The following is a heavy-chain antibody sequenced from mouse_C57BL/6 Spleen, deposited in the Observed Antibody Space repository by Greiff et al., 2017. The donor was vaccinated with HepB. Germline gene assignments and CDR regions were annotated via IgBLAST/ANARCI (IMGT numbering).Heavy chain of an antibody. CDR2: ISYDGSN. Sequence: EVKVEESGPGLVKPSQSLSLTCSVTGYSITSGYYWNWIRQFPGNTLEWMGYISYDGSNNYNPSLKNRISITRDTSKNQFFLKLNSVTTEDTATYYCARDAVTAQATRAYWGQGTLVTVSA. D-gene: IGHD3-2*02. J-gene: IGHJ3*01. V-gene: IGHV3-6*01. CDR1: GYSITSGYY. CDR3: ARDAVTAQATRAY.